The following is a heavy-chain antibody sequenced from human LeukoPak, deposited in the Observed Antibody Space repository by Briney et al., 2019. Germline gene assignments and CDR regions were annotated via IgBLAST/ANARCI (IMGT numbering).Heavy chain of an antibody. D-gene: IGHD3-10*01. CDR2: IYYSGST. J-gene: IGHJ4*02. CDR3: ASARGVLHDY. V-gene: IGHV4-59*08. Sequence: SETLSLTCTVSGGSISSYYWSWIRQPPGKGLEWIGYIYYSGSTNYNPSLKSRVTISVDTSKNQFSLKLSSVTAADTAVYYCASARGVLHDYWGQGTPVTVSS. CDR1: GGSISSYY.